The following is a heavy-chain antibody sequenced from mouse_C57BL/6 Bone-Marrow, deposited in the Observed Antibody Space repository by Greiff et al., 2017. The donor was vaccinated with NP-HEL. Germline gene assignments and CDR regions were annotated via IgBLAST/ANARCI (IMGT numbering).Heavy chain of an antibody. CDR1: GYSITSGYY. CDR3: ARVAYSPFAY. Sequence: EVQLQQSGPGLVKPSQSLSLTCSVTGYSITSGYYWNWIRQFPGNKLEWMGYISYDGSNNYNPSLKNRISITRDTSKNQFFLKLNSVTTEDTATYYCARVAYSPFAYWGQGTLVTVSA. CDR2: ISYDGSN. D-gene: IGHD6-5*01. J-gene: IGHJ3*01. V-gene: IGHV3-6*01.